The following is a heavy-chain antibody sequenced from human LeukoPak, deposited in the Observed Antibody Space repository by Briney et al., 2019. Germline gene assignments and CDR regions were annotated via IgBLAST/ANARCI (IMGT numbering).Heavy chain of an antibody. CDR1: GFTVSSNH. J-gene: IGHJ3*02. CDR2: IYSGGST. Sequence: GGSLRLSCAASGFTVSSNHMSRVRQAPGKGLEWVSVIYSGGSTYYADSVKGRFTISRDNSKNTLYLQMNSLRAEDTAVYYCASPYYYDSSGYYDAFDIWGQGTMVTVSS. V-gene: IGHV3-53*01. CDR3: ASPYYYDSSGYYDAFDI. D-gene: IGHD3-22*01.